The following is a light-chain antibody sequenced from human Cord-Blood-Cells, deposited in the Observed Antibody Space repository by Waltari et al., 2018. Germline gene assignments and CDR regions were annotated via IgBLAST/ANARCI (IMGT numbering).Light chain of an antibody. J-gene: IGKJ4*02. CDR2: AAS. CDR3: QQYNSDPLT. V-gene: IGKV1D-16*01. CDR1: QGIRSW. Sequence: DLQITQSPSSLSAFVGDRVTITGRASQGIRSWSALYQQKPAKAPKSLIYAASSLQSGVPSRFSGSGAGTDFTLTISSLQPEDFATYYCQQYNSDPLTFGGGTKVEIK.